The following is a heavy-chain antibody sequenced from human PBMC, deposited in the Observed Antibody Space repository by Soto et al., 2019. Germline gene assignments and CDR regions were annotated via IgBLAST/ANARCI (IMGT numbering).Heavy chain of an antibody. CDR3: AKDQDYYGSRSYSDY. J-gene: IGHJ4*02. Sequence: VQLVESGGGVVQPGRSLRLSCAASGFSFSNNGMHWVRQAPGKGLEWVSAISGSGGSTYYADSVKGRFTISRDNSKNTLYLQMNSLRAEDTAVYYCAKDQDYYGSRSYSDYWGQGTLVTVSS. CDR2: ISGSGGST. CDR1: GFSFSNNG. V-gene: IGHV3-23*04. D-gene: IGHD3-10*01.